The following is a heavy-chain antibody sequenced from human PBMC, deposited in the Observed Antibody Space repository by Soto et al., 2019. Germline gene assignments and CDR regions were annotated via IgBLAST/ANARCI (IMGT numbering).Heavy chain of an antibody. J-gene: IGHJ5*02. D-gene: IGHD1-26*01. CDR1: GYSISSGYY. V-gene: IGHV4-38-2*01. CDR3: ARRATGGWFDP. Sequence: SETLTLTCDVSGYSISSGYYWGWIRQPPGKGLELIGGVYHSGRSQYDPSLKSRVTISLDKSKNQFSMKLPSVTAADTAVYYCARRATGGWFDPWGQGTLVTVSS. CDR2: VYHSGRS.